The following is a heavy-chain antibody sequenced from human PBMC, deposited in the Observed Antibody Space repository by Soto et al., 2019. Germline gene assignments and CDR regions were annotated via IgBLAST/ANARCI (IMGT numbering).Heavy chain of an antibody. V-gene: IGHV1-69*02. Sequence: QVQLVQSGAEVQKPGSSVKVSCKASGGTFSSYTISWVRQAPGQGLEWMGRIIPILGIANYAQKFQGRVTITADKSTSTAYMELSSLRSEDTAVYYCATSFLRYYDILTGYPPENWFDPWGQGTLVTVSS. D-gene: IGHD3-9*01. J-gene: IGHJ5*02. CDR2: IIPILGIA. CDR3: ATSFLRYYDILTGYPPENWFDP. CDR1: GGTFSSYT.